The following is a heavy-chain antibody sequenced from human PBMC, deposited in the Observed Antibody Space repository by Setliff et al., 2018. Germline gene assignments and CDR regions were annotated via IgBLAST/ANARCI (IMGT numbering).Heavy chain of an antibody. D-gene: IGHD2-15*01. Sequence: QTPTLTCSFSGFSLSDFGVGVGWIRQPPGKAPEWLALIYWDGDEHYTPSLEKRLTITKDTSKNQLVLTVSNMDSMDTATYFCAYRRKMSARYDAFEVWGQGTLVTVSS. J-gene: IGHJ3*01. V-gene: IGHV2-5*02. CDR2: IYWDGDE. CDR1: GFSLSDFGVG. CDR3: AYRRKMSARYDAFEV.